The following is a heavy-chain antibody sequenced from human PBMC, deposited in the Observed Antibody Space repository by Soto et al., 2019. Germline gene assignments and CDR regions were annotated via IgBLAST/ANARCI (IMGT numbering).Heavy chain of an antibody. V-gene: IGHV6-1*01. CDR1: GDSVSSNSAA. J-gene: IGHJ6*02. Sequence: PSQTLSLTCAISGDSVSSNSAAWNWIRQSPSRGLEWLGRTYYRSKWYNDYAVSVKSRITINPDTSKNQFSLQLNSVTPEDTAVYYCARARGAGITMFGVVTQHYYGMEVWGQGTTVSVTS. D-gene: IGHD3-3*01. CDR2: TYYRSKWYN. CDR3: ARARGAGITMFGVVTQHYYGMEV.